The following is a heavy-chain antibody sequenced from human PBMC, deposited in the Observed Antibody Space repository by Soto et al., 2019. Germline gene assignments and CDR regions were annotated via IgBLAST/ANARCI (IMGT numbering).Heavy chain of an antibody. J-gene: IGHJ5*02. CDR1: GGYSRSLS. Sequence: QVQLVQSGAAVKKPGSSVKVSCKASGGYSRSLSITWVRQAPGQGLEWMGGITPLFGIPNYPQKFQGRLTITADKSTGTAYLELSSLRSEDTAVYYCARDTHSAGGWFVTWGRGTLVTVSS. CDR2: ITPLFGIP. CDR3: ARDTHSAGGWFVT. D-gene: IGHD2-15*01. V-gene: IGHV1-69*17.